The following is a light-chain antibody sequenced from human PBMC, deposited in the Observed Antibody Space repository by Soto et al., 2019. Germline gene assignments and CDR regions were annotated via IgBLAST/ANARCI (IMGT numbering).Light chain of an antibody. V-gene: IGLV2-14*01. J-gene: IGLJ1*01. CDR3: SSHKSYSTRV. Sequence: QSALNQPAPVSGSPGQSIAISYTGTSSDVGGYNYVSWYQQHPGKAPKLMIHEVSNRPSGISDRFSGSKSGNTASLTISGLQADDEDDYYCSSHKSYSTRVFGTGTKVTGL. CDR1: SSDVGGYNY. CDR2: EVS.